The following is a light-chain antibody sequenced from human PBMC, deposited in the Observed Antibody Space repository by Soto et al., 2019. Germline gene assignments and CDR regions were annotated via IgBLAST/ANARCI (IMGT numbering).Light chain of an antibody. CDR1: SSDVGGYNY. J-gene: IGLJ1*01. CDR2: EVN. Sequence: ALTQPPSASWSPGQSVAISCTVTSSDVGGYNYVSWYQQHPGKAPKLMICEVNKRPSGVPDRFSGSKSGNTASLTVSGLQAEDEADYYCSSYAGSSNVFGTGTKVTVL. V-gene: IGLV2-8*01. CDR3: SSYAGSSNV.